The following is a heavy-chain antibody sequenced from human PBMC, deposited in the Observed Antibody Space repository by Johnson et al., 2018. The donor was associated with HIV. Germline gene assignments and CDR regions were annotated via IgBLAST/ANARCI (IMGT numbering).Heavy chain of an antibody. D-gene: IGHD3-3*01. CDR1: GFTFSSYA. V-gene: IGHV3-23*04. CDR3: AKGIYDFWSGYYAFDI. J-gene: IGHJ3*02. CDR2: ISGSGGST. Sequence: VQLVQSGGGVVRPGGSLRLSCAASGFTFSSYAMSWVRQAPGKGLEWVSAISGSGGSTYYADSVKGRFTISRDNSKNKLDLQMNSLRAEDTAVYYCAKGIYDFWSGYYAFDIWGQGTMVTVSS.